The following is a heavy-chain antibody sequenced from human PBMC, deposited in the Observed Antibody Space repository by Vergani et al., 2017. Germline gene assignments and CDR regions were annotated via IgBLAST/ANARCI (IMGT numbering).Heavy chain of an antibody. J-gene: IGHJ6*03. Sequence: QVQLVESGGGVVQPGRSLRLSCAASGFTFSSYGMHWVRQAPGKGLEWVAVISYDGSNKYYADSVKGRFTISRDNAKNSLYLQMNSLRAEDTAVYYCARDGGGSYYDYYYYYMDVWGKGTTVTVSS. V-gene: IGHV3-30*03. CDR3: ARDGGGSYYDYYYYYMDV. CDR1: GFTFSSYG. CDR2: ISYDGSNK. D-gene: IGHD1-26*01.